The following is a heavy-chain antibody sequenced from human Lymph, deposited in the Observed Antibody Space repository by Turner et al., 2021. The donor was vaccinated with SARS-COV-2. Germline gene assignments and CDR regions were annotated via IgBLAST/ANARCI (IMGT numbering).Heavy chain of an antibody. V-gene: IGHV3-23*01. CDR1: GFTFSSYG. D-gene: IGHD1-1*01. CDR3: AKDPNWYVLSAVDY. J-gene: IGHJ4*02. Sequence: EVRLFESGGGLVQPGGSLRSSCAASGFTFSSYGMSWVRQATGKGLEWVAAISGSGGSTYYADTVKGRFTISRDNSKNTLYLQRNSLRAEDTAVYYCAKDPNWYVLSAVDYWGQGTLVTVSS. CDR2: ISGSGGST.